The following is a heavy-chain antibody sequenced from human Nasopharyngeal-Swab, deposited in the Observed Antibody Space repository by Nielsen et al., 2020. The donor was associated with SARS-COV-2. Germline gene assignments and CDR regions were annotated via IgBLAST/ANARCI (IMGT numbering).Heavy chain of an antibody. CDR1: GFTFSSYS. D-gene: IGHD3-10*01. CDR2: ISSSSSYI. CDR3: ARDTTWDGWFGEFFGY. V-gene: IGHV3-21*01. J-gene: IGHJ4*02. Sequence: GESLKISCAASGFTFSSYSMNWVSQAPGKGLEWVSSISSSSSYIYYADSVKGRFTISRDNAKNSLYLQMNSLRAEDTAVYYCARDTTWDGWFGEFFGYRGQGTLVTVSS.